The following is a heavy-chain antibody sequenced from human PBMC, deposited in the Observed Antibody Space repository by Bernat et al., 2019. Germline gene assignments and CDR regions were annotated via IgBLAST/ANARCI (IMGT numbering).Heavy chain of an antibody. J-gene: IGHJ4*02. CDR2: IWYDGSNK. V-gene: IGHV3-33*01. Sequence: QVQLVESGGGVVQPGRSLRLSCAASGFTFSSYGMHWVRQAPGKWLEWLAVIWYDGSNKYYAGSVRGRFTISRDNSKNTLYLQMNSLRAEDTAVYYCERGLRFLEWLTNDYWGQGTLVTVSS. D-gene: IGHD3-3*01. CDR1: GFTFSSYG. CDR3: ERGLRFLEWLTNDY.